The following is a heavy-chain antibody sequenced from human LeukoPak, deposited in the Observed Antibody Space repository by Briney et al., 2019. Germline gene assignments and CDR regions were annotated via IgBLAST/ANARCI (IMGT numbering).Heavy chain of an antibody. D-gene: IGHD2-21*02. V-gene: IGHV4-39*01. J-gene: IGHJ6*03. CDR3: ARRVAYCGGDCYRPRGYYYYYMDV. CDR2: INYSGST. CDR1: GGSISSSSYY. Sequence: SETLSLTCTVSGGSISSSSYYWGWIRQPPGKGLEWIGSINYSGSTYYNPSLKSRVTISVDTSKNQFSLKLSSVTAADTAVYYCARRVAYCGGDCYRPRGYYYYYMDVWGKGTTVTISS.